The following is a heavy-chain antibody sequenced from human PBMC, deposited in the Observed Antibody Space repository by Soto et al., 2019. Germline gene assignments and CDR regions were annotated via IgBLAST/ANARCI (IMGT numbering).Heavy chain of an antibody. CDR1: GGSISSYY. Sequence: QVQLQESGPGLVKPSETLSLTCTVSGGSISSYYWSWIRQPPGKGLEWIGYIYYSGSTNYNPSLKSRVTISVDTSKNQFSLKLSSVTAADTAVYYCAREGYYGSGSYYNNLFDYWGQGTLVTVSS. CDR2: IYYSGST. J-gene: IGHJ4*02. D-gene: IGHD3-10*01. CDR3: AREGYYGSGSYYNNLFDY. V-gene: IGHV4-59*01.